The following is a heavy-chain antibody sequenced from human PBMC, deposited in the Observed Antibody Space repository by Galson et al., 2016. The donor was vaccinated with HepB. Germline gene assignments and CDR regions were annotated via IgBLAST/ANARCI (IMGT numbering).Heavy chain of an antibody. Sequence: SLRLSCAASGFSFSSCAMNWVRQAPGKGLEWVSSISSGGDTTYYADSVKGRFTISRDNAKNTLFLQMNSLRAEDTAVYYCVRDGGNYWGDALDIWGQGTMVTVSS. V-gene: IGHV3-23*01. D-gene: IGHD1-26*01. CDR2: ISSGGDTT. CDR1: GFSFSSCA. CDR3: VRDGGNYWGDALDI. J-gene: IGHJ3*02.